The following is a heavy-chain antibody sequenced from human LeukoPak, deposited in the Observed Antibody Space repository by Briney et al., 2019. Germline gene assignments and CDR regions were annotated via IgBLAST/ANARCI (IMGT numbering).Heavy chain of an antibody. CDR3: ARAPSGGDAFDI. Sequence: SETLSLTCAVYGGSFSGYYWSWIRQPPGKGLEWIGYIYYSGSTNYNPSLKSRVTISVDTSKNQFSLKLSSVTAADTAVYYCARAPSGGDAFDIWGQGTMVTVSS. CDR1: GGSFSGYY. V-gene: IGHV4-59*01. CDR2: IYYSGST. D-gene: IGHD3-10*01. J-gene: IGHJ3*02.